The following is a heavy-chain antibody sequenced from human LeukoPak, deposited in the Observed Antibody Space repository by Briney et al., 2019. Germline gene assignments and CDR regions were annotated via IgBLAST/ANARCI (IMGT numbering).Heavy chain of an antibody. V-gene: IGHV3-11*01. J-gene: IGHJ4*02. CDR1: GFTFSDYY. Sequence: PGGSLRLSCAASGFTFSDYYMSWIRQAPGKGLEWVSYISSSGSTIYYADSVKGRFTISRDNSKNTLYLQMNSLRAEDTAVYYCATSYGDYSSAFDYWGQGTLVTVSS. CDR2: ISSSGSTI. CDR3: ATSYGDYSSAFDY. D-gene: IGHD4-17*01.